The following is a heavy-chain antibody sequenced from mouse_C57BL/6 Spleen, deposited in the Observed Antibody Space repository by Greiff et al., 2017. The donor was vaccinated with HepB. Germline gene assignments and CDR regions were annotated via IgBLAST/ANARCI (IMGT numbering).Heavy chain of an antibody. Sequence: EVNVVDSGEGLVKPGGSLKLSCAASGFTFSSYAMSWVRQTPEKRLEWVAYISSGGDYIYYADTVKGRFTISRDNARNTLYLQMSSLKSEDTAMYYCTRGSNYAFDYWGQGTTLTVSS. D-gene: IGHD2-5*01. CDR2: ISSGGDYI. CDR1: GFTFSSYA. V-gene: IGHV5-9-1*02. J-gene: IGHJ2*01. CDR3: TRGSNYAFDY.